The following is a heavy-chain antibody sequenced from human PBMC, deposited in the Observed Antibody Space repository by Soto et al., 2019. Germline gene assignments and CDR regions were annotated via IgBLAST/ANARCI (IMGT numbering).Heavy chain of an antibody. D-gene: IGHD2-2*01. CDR2: IYYSGST. V-gene: IGHV4-30-4*01. CDR1: GGSISSGDYY. Sequence: TLSLTCTVSGGSISSGDYYWSWIRQPPGKGLEWIGYIYYSGSTYYNPSLKSRVTISVDTSKNQFSLKLSSVTAADTAVYYCARARVVPAAPIGNWFDPWGQGTLVTVSS. CDR3: ARARVVPAAPIGNWFDP. J-gene: IGHJ5*02.